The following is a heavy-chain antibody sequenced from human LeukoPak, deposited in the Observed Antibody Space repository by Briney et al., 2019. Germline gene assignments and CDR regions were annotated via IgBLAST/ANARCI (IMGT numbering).Heavy chain of an antibody. CDR3: ARTQIVVVVAATRPDYFDY. CDR2: INHSGST. CDR1: GGSFSGYY. Sequence: PSETLSLTCAVYGGSFSGYYWSWIRQPPGKGLEWIGEINHSGSTNYNPSLKSRVTISVDTSKNQFSLKLSSVTAADTAVHYCARTQIVVVVAATRPDYFDYWGQGTLVTVSS. D-gene: IGHD2-15*01. V-gene: IGHV4-34*01. J-gene: IGHJ4*02.